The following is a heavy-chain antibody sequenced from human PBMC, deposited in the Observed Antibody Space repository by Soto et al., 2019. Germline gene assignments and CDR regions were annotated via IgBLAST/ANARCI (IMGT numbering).Heavy chain of an antibody. CDR3: AKYRRTDAEGYRLDF. CDR1: GGSFSGYY. J-gene: IGHJ4*02. CDR2: INHSGST. Sequence: SETLSLTCAVYGGSFSGYYWSWIRQPPGKGLEWIGEINHSGSTNYNPSLKSRVTISVDTSKNQFSLKLSSVTAADTAIYYCAKYRRTDAEGYRLDFWGPGTLVTVSS. D-gene: IGHD5-12*01. V-gene: IGHV4-34*01.